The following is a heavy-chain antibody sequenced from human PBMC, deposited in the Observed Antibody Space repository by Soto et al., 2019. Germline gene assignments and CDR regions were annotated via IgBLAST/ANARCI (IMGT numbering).Heavy chain of an antibody. CDR3: ARVDGDGGYCSGGSCLNWFDP. V-gene: IGHV4-61*01. CDR1: GGSVSSGSYY. Sequence: SETLSLTCTVSGGSVSSGSYYWSWIRQPPGKGLEWIGYIYYSGSTNYNPSLKSRVTISVDTSKNQFSLKLSSVTAADTAVYYCARVDGDGGYCSGGSCLNWFDPWGQGTLVTVSS. J-gene: IGHJ5*02. D-gene: IGHD2-15*01. CDR2: IYYSGST.